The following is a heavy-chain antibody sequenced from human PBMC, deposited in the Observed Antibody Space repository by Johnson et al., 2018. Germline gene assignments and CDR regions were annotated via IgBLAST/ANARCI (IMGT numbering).Heavy chain of an antibody. CDR1: GFTFSSYD. Sequence: VQLQESGGGLVQPGGSLRLSCAASGFTFSSYDMHWVRQATGKGLEWVSAIGTAGDTYYPGSVKGRFTISRDNSKNTLYLQMNSLRAEETAVYYCAKEGVMEWEYYGPFQYWGPGTLVTVSS. J-gene: IGHJ1*01. D-gene: IGHD1-26*01. CDR3: AKEGVMEWEYYGPFQY. V-gene: IGHV3-13*01. CDR2: IGTAGDT.